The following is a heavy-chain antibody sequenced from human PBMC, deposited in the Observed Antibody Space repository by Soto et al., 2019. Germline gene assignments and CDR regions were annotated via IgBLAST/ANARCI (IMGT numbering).Heavy chain of an antibody. V-gene: IGHV3-72*01. J-gene: IGHJ4*02. D-gene: IGHD3-10*01. CDR1: GFTFSDHY. CDR3: TVWGSGNDFGAA. Sequence: EVQLVESGGGLVQPGGSLRLSCAASGFTFSDHYMDWVRQAPGKGLEWVGRSKNKADSYTTEYAPSVKGRFTIPRDGSKNSLFLQMNSLKTEDTAVYYCTVWGSGNDFGAAWGQGILVTVSS. CDR2: SKNKADSYTT.